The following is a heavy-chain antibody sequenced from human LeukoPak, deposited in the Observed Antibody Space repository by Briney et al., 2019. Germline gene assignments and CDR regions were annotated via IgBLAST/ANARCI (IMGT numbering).Heavy chain of an antibody. Sequence: GGSLRLSCAASGFTFDDYAMHWVRQAPGKGLEWVSGISWNSGSIGYADSVKGRFTISRDNAKNSLYLQMNSLRAEDTALYYCAKGGYSSSWYTGVDYWGQGTLVTVSS. J-gene: IGHJ4*02. CDR2: ISWNSGSI. D-gene: IGHD6-13*01. CDR3: AKGGYSSSWYTGVDY. CDR1: GFTFDDYA. V-gene: IGHV3-9*01.